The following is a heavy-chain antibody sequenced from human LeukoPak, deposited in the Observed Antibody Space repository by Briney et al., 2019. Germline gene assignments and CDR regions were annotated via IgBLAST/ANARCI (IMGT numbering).Heavy chain of an antibody. J-gene: IGHJ4*02. CDR1: GGSISSSSYY. V-gene: IGHV4-39*07. Sequence: PSETLSLTCTVSGGSISSSSYYWGWIRQPPGKGLEWIGSIYYSGSTYYNPSLKSRVTISVDTSKNQISLKLSSVTAADTAVYYCARVPRGYSSTFDYWGQGTLVTVSS. CDR3: ARVPRGYSSTFDY. CDR2: IYYSGST. D-gene: IGHD6-13*01.